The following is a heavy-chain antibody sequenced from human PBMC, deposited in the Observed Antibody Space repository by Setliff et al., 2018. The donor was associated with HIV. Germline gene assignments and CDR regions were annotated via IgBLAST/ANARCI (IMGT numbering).Heavy chain of an antibody. V-gene: IGHV4-38-2*01. Sequence: PSETLSLTCAVSGYSISSGHYWGWIRQPPGKGLEWIGSIYHSGTTYDNPSLKSRVTISVDTSKNQFSRKLSSVTAADTAVYYCARHGAYEAYYDYMDVWGKGTTVTVSS. CDR3: ARHGAYEAYYDYMDV. D-gene: IGHD5-12*01. J-gene: IGHJ6*03. CDR2: IYHSGTT. CDR1: GYSISSGHY.